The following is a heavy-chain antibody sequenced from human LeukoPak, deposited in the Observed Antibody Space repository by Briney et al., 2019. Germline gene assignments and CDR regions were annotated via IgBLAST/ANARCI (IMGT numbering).Heavy chain of an antibody. Sequence: SETLSLTCAVYGGSFSGYYWSWIRQPPGKGLEWIGSIYHSGSTYYNPSLKSRVTISVDTSKNQFSLKLSSVTAADTAVYYCARDPDIVVVPAAGWGQGTLVTVSS. CDR2: IYHSGST. J-gene: IGHJ4*02. CDR3: ARDPDIVVVPAAG. CDR1: GGSFSGYY. D-gene: IGHD2-2*01. V-gene: IGHV4-34*01.